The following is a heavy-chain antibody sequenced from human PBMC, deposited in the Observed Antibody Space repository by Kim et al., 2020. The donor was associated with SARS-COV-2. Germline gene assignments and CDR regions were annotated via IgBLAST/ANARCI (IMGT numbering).Heavy chain of an antibody. CDR2: IYTSGST. D-gene: IGHD4-4*01. J-gene: IGHJ6*03. V-gene: IGHV4-4*07. CDR3: ARDQSYSNSRARYYYYYYLGA. CDR1: GGSISSYY. Sequence: SETLSLTCTVSGGSISSYYWSWIRQPAGKGLEWIGRIYTSGSTNYNPSLKSRVTMSVDTSKNQFSLKLSSVTAADTAVYYCARDQSYSNSRARYYYYYYLGAWGKGTTVTVSS.